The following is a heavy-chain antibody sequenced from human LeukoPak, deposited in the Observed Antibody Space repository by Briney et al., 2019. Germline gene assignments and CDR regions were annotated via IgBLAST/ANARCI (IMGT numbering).Heavy chain of an antibody. V-gene: IGHV4-59*08. J-gene: IGHJ4*02. D-gene: IGHD3-22*01. Sequence: SETLSLTCTVSGGSISSYYWSWIRQPPGKGLEWIGYIYYSGSTNYNPSLKSRVTISVDTSKNQFSLKLSSVTAADTAVYYCARPAHTYYYDSSGPDDYWGQGTLVTVSS. CDR3: ARPAHTYYYDSSGPDDY. CDR1: GGSISSYY. CDR2: IYYSGST.